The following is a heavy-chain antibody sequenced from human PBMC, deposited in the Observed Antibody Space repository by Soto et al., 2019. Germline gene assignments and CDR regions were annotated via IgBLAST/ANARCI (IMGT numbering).Heavy chain of an antibody. V-gene: IGHV3-48*03. J-gene: IGHJ4*02. CDR3: ARDLSPICSGGSCSVGGVHFDY. D-gene: IGHD2-15*01. CDR1: GFTFSSYE. CDR2: ISSSGSTI. Sequence: EVQLVESGGGLVQPGGSLRLSCAASGFTFSSYEMNWVRQAPGKGLEWVSYISSSGSTIYYADSVKGRFTISRDNAKNSLYLQMNSLRAEDTAVYYCARDLSPICSGGSCSVGGVHFDYWGQGTLVTVSS.